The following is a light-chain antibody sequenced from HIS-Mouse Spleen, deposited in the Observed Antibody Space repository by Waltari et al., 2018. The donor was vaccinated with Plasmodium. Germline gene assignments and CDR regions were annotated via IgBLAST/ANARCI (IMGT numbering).Light chain of an antibody. CDR2: EDR. V-gene: IGLV3-10*01. J-gene: IGLJ3*02. CDR1: ALPKKY. Sequence: SYELTQPPPVSVSPGQTAGNTCSGDALPKKYHYWYQQKSGQAPVRVIYEDRKRPSGIPERFSGSSSGTMATLTISGAQVEDEADYYCYSTDSSGNHRVFGGGTKLTVL. CDR3: YSTDSSGNHRV.